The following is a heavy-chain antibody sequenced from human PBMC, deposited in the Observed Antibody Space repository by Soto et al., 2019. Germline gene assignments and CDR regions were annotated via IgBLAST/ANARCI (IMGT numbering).Heavy chain of an antibody. Sequence: ASVKVSCKTSGYTFTDYYTHWVRQAPGQGLEWMGWMNPKSGGAYFAQKFQGRVTLTRDTSIGTAYIEVNSLTSDDPAVYFCTRENIENSDGLYDAFDIWGQGTTVTVSS. CDR3: TRENIENSDGLYDAFDI. CDR1: GYTFTDYY. J-gene: IGHJ3*02. D-gene: IGHD5-18*01. V-gene: IGHV1-2*02. CDR2: MNPKSGGA.